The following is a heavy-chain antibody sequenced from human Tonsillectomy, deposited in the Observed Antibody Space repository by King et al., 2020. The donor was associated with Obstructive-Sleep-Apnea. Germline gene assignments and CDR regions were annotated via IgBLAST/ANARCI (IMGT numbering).Heavy chain of an antibody. Sequence: VQLVESGAEVKKPGASVKVSCKASGYTFTRYGINWVRQATGQGLEWIGWVNPNSGNTGYAQKFQGRVTMTRDTSIDTAYMELSGLRSDDTAIYYCATLGYCSSSTCYASYYYSLDFWGQGTTVTVSS. D-gene: IGHD2-2*01. J-gene: IGHJ6*02. CDR3: ATLGYCSSSTCYASYYYSLDF. V-gene: IGHV1-8*01. CDR2: VNPNSGNT. CDR1: GYTFTRYG.